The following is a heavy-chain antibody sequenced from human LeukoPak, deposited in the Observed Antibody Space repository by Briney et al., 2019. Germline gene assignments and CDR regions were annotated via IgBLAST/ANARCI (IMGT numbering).Heavy chain of an antibody. CDR2: ISSSSSYI. CDR3: ARVKWLPSNYYYYCGMDV. D-gene: IGHD5-12*01. Sequence: GGSLRLSCAASGFTFSSYSMNWVRQAPGKGLEWVSSISSSSSYIYYADSVKGRFTISKDNAKNSLYLQMNSLRAEDTAVYYCARVKWLPSNYYYYCGMDVWGKGTTVTVSS. J-gene: IGHJ6*04. CDR1: GFTFSSYS. V-gene: IGHV3-21*01.